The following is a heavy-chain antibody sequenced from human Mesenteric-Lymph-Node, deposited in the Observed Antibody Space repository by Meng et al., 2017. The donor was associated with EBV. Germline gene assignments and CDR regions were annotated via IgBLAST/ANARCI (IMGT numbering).Heavy chain of an antibody. V-gene: IGHV3-23*01. CDR3: AKDNGAIWYVVDH. Sequence: ELQLLQFGGGVVQPGGSLRLSCVASGFTFGNYAMSWVRQSPGKGLEWVSAISGSGDITLYADSVKGRFTISRDNAKNTVFLQMNSLRDEDTALYYCAKDNGAIWYVVDHWGQGPLVTVAS. D-gene: IGHD2-8*01. J-gene: IGHJ4*02. CDR1: GFTFGNYA. CDR2: ISGSGDIT.